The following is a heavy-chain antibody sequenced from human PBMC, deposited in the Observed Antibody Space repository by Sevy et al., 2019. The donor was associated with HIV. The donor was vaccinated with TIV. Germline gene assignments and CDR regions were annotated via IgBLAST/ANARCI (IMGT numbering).Heavy chain of an antibody. Sequence: ASVKVSCKASGYTFTSYDINWVRQATGQGLEWMGWMNPNSGNTGYAQKFQGRVTMTRNTSISTAYMELSSLRSEDPAVYYCARWDENYYYYYGMDVWGQGTTVTVSS. J-gene: IGHJ6*02. CDR2: MNPNSGNT. CDR3: ARWDENYYYYYGMDV. D-gene: IGHD1-26*01. CDR1: GYTFTSYD. V-gene: IGHV1-8*01.